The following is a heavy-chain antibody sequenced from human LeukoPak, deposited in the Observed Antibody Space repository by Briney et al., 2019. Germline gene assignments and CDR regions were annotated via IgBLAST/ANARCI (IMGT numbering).Heavy chain of an antibody. D-gene: IGHD3-3*01. Sequence: WVRQPPGKGLEWIGSIYYSGSTYYNPSLKSRVTISVDTSKNQFSLKLSSVTAADTAVYYCARSQYDFWSGYYFDYWGQGTLVTVSS. J-gene: IGHJ4*02. CDR2: IYYSGST. V-gene: IGHV4-39*01. CDR3: ARSQYDFWSGYYFDY.